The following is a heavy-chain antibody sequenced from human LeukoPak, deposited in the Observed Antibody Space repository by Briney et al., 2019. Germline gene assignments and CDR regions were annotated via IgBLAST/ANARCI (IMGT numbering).Heavy chain of an antibody. CDR3: ARLYYYDSSGYYFGFDY. Sequence: PSETLSLTCTVSGGSITGYYWSWIRQPPGKGLEWIGYIYYSGSTNYNPSLKSRVTISLDTSKNQFSLNLSSVTAADTAVYYCARLYYYDSSGYYFGFDYWGQGTLVTVFS. CDR1: GGSITGYY. D-gene: IGHD3-22*01. V-gene: IGHV4-59*01. CDR2: IYYSGST. J-gene: IGHJ4*02.